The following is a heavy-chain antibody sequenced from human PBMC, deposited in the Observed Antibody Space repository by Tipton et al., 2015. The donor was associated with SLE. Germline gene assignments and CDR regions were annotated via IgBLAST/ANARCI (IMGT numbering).Heavy chain of an antibody. D-gene: IGHD3-22*01. Sequence: SLRLSCAASGFTFSSYAMSWVRQAPGKGLQWVSGISSNGGSTYYADSVKGRFTISRDNSKNTLYLQMSSLRAEDTAVYYCVSPPDYYDSSGDYFDYWGQGTLVTVSS. CDR2: ISSNGGST. J-gene: IGHJ4*02. CDR3: VSPPDYYDSSGDYFDY. V-gene: IGHV3-64D*06. CDR1: GFTFSSYA.